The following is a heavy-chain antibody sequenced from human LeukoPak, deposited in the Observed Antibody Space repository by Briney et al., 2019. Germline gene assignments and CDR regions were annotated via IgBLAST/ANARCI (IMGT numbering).Heavy chain of an antibody. J-gene: IGHJ4*02. V-gene: IGHV3-30*02. D-gene: IGHD6-6*01. Sequence: PGGSLRLSCAASGFTFSSYGMHWVRQAPGKGLEWVAFIRYDGSNKYYADSVKGRFTISRDNAKNSLYLQMNSLRAENTAVYYCARDIAEYSSFGAVDYWGQGTLVTVSS. CDR3: ARDIAEYSSFGAVDY. CDR2: IRYDGSNK. CDR1: GFTFSSYG.